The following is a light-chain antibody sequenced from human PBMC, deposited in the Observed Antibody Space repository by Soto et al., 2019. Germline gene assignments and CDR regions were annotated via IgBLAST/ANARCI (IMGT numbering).Light chain of an antibody. CDR1: NIGSET. V-gene: IGLV3-21*02. CDR3: QVWDSSSDHEV. J-gene: IGLJ1*01. CDR2: DNS. Sequence: SYELTQPPSVSVAPGQTARIPCGGNNIGSETVHWYQQKPGQAPVLVVHDNSDRPSGIPERLSGSNSGNTAILTISRVEAGDEADYFCQVWDSSSDHEVFGAGTKLTVL.